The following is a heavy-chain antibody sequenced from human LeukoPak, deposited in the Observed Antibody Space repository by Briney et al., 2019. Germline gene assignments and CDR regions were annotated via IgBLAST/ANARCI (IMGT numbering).Heavy chain of an antibody. Sequence: SQTLSLTCTVSGGSISSGGYYWSWIRQHPGKGLEWIGYIYYSGSTYYNPSLKSRVTISVDTSKNQFALKLSSVTAADTAVYYCARDSPNGDYGSDYWGQGTLVTVSS. CDR2: IYYSGST. CDR3: ARDSPNGDYGSDY. V-gene: IGHV4-31*03. D-gene: IGHD4-17*01. J-gene: IGHJ4*02. CDR1: GGSISSGGYY.